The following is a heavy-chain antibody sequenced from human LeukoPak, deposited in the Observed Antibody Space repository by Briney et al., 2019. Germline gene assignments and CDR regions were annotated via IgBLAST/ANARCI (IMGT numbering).Heavy chain of an antibody. CDR3: ARSPYCSGGSCFHYYYYCGMDV. J-gene: IGHJ6*02. CDR1: GFTVSSNY. D-gene: IGHD2-15*01. V-gene: IGHV3-53*01. Sequence: GGSLRLSCAASGFTVSSNYMSWVRQAPGKGLEWVSVIYSGGSTYYADSVKGRFTISRDNSKNTLYLQMNSLRAEDTAVYYCARSPYCSGGSCFHYYYYCGMDVWGQGTTVTVSS. CDR2: IYSGGST.